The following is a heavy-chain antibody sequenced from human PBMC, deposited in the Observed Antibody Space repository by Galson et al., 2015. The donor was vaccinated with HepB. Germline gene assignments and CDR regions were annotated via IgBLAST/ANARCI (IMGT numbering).Heavy chain of an antibody. D-gene: IGHD1-14*01. CDR2: ISVYNGKT. CDR3: ARYTDHSFDI. J-gene: IGHJ4*02. CDR1: GYSFSNYG. V-gene: IGHV1-18*04. Sequence: SVKVSCKASGYSFSNYGINWVRQAPGQGLEWMGWISVYNGKTNYAQKFQGRVTMTTDTSTRNAYMELRRLRAEDTAVYYCARYTDHSFDIWGQGTLVTVSS.